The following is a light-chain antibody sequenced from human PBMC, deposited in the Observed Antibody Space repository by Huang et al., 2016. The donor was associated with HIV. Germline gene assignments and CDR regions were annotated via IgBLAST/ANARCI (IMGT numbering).Light chain of an antibody. Sequence: DIVMTQSPDSLALSLGERAAINCTSSQIILYGSTTKKYINWYKMKPGQTPKLLIYWATTRETGVPDRFSGSGSGTDFTLTISNLQAEDVAVYYCHQYYTTPQTFGQGTKV. CDR1: QIILYGSTTKKY. CDR3: HQYYTTPQT. CDR2: WAT. J-gene: IGKJ1*01. V-gene: IGKV4-1*01.